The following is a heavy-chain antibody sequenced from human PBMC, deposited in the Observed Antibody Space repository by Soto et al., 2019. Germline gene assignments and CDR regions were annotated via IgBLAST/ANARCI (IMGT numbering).Heavy chain of an antibody. CDR2: IWYDGSNK. D-gene: IGHD3-10*01. V-gene: IGHV3-33*01. CDR3: AREDGPTYYGSGAVGYYYGMDV. J-gene: IGHJ6*02. CDR1: GFTFSSYG. Sequence: GGSLRLSCAASGFTFSSYGMHWVRQAPGKGLEWVAVIWYDGSNKYYADSVKGRFTISRDNSKNTLYLQMNSLRAEDTAVYYCAREDGPTYYGSGAVGYYYGMDVWGQGTTVTVSS.